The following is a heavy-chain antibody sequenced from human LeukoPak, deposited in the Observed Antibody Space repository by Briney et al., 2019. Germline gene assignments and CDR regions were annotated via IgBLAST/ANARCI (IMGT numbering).Heavy chain of an antibody. V-gene: IGHV4-39*01. CDR2: IYYSWST. CDR1: GGSISSSSYY. Sequence: PSETLSLTCTVSGGSISSSSYYWGWIRQPPGKGLEWIGSIYYSWSTYYNPSLKSRVTISVDTSKNQFSLKLSSVTAADTAVYYCARAGYYDFWSGFNWFDPWGQGTLVTVSS. D-gene: IGHD3-3*01. CDR3: ARAGYYDFWSGFNWFDP. J-gene: IGHJ5*02.